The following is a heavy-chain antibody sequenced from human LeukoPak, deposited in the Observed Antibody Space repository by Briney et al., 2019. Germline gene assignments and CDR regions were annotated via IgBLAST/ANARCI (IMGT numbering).Heavy chain of an antibody. CDR1: GYTFTNYG. CDR2: ISANNENT. J-gene: IGHJ4*02. V-gene: IGHV1-18*01. Sequence: GASVKVSCKASGYTFTNYGITWVRQAPGQGLEWVGWISANNENTNYAQKLQGRVTLTTDTSTTTAYMELGSLRSDDTAVYYCARDHSNWNYAPDFWGQGTLVIVSS. D-gene: IGHD1-7*01. CDR3: ARDHSNWNYAPDF.